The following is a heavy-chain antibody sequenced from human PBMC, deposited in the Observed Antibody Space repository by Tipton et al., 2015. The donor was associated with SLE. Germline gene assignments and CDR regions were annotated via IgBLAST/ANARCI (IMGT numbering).Heavy chain of an antibody. CDR2: ISWNSGSI. J-gene: IGHJ4*02. CDR3: AKDRGSSSSYFDY. Sequence: SLRLSCAASGFTFDDYAMHWVRQAPGKGLEWVSGISWNSGSIGYADSVKGRFTISRDNSKNTLYLQMNSLRAEDTAVYYCAKDRGSSSSYFDYWGQGTLVTVSS. V-gene: IGHV3-9*01. CDR1: GFTFDDYA. D-gene: IGHD6-13*01.